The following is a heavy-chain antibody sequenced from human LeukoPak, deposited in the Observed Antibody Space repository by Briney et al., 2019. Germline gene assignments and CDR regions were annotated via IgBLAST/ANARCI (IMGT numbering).Heavy chain of an antibody. CDR1: GGTFSSYA. J-gene: IGHJ4*02. V-gene: IGHV1-46*01. CDR2: INPSGGST. CDR3: ARGSSVVTGDY. Sequence: GASVKVSCKASGGTFSSYAISWVRQAPGQGLEWMGIINPSGGSTSYAQKFQGRVTMTRDTSTSTVYMELSSLRSEDTAVYYCARGSSVVTGDYWGQGTLVTVSS. D-gene: IGHD2-15*01.